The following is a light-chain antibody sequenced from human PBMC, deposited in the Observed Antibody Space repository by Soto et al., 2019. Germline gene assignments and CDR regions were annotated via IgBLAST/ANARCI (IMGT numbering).Light chain of an antibody. J-gene: IGLJ2*01. Sequence: SSELTQPPSVSGAPGETARISCGGNNIGSKGVHWYQQKPGQAPVLVIYSDTDLPPVIPERFSGSNSANMATLTISRVEAGDEADYYCQVWDSGSAHVFFGGGTKLTVL. CDR3: QVWDSGSAHVF. V-gene: IGLV3-21*01. CDR2: SDT. CDR1: NIGSKG.